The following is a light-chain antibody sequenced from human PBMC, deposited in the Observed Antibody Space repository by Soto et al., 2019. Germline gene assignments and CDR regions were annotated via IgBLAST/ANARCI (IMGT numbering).Light chain of an antibody. Sequence: DIVMTQSPDSLAVSLGERVTINCKSSQRLLHSSDNKNYLAWYQQKPGEPPKLLIYWAATLESGVPDRFSGSGSGIDFTITISGLQAEDVAVYYRQQDYSTPPAFGQGTKVVI. CDR2: WAA. CDR3: QQDYSTPPA. J-gene: IGKJ1*01. V-gene: IGKV4-1*01. CDR1: QRLLHSSDNKNY.